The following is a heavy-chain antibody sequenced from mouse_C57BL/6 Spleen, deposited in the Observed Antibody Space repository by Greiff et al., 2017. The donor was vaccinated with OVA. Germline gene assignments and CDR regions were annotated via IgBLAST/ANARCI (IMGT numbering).Heavy chain of an antibody. CDR1: GFTFSSYA. J-gene: IGHJ4*01. V-gene: IGHV5-4*01. D-gene: IGHD1-1*01. CDR3: ASLYYYGSAMDY. CDR2: ISDGGSYT. Sequence: EVQLQESGGGLVKPGGSLKLSCAASGFTFSSYAMSWVRQTPEKRLEWVATISDGGSYTYYPDNVKGRFTISRDNAKNNLYLQMSHLKSEDTAMYYCASLYYYGSAMDYWGQGTSVTVSS.